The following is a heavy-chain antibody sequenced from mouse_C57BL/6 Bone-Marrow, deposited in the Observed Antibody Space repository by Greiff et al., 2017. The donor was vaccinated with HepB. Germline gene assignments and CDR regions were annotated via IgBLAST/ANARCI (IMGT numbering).Heavy chain of an antibody. D-gene: IGHD4-1*01. CDR1: GFTFSSYA. CDR2: ISSGGDYI. V-gene: IGHV5-9-1*02. CDR3: STGTRWYFDV. J-gene: IGHJ1*03. Sequence: EVKLMESGEGLVKPGGSLKLSCAASGFTFSSYAMSWVRQTPEKRLEWVAYISSGGDYIYYADTVKGRFTISRDNARNTLYLQRSSLKSEDTAMYYCSTGTRWYFDVWGTGTTVTVSS.